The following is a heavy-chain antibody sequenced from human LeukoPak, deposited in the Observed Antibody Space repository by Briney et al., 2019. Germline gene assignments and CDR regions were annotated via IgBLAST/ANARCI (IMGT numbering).Heavy chain of an antibody. J-gene: IGHJ4*02. CDR1: GYTFTSYG. V-gene: IGHV1-18*01. CDR3: ARETRRVEMATITLDY. D-gene: IGHD5-24*01. Sequence: ASVKVSCKASGYTFTSYGISWVRQAPGQGLEWMGWISAYNGNTNYAQKLQGRVTMTRDTYTSTVYMELSSLRSEDTAVYYCARETRRVEMATITLDYWGQGTLVTVSS. CDR2: ISAYNGNT.